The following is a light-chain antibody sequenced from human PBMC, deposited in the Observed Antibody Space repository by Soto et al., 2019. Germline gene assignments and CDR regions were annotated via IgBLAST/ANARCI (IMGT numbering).Light chain of an antibody. CDR3: NSYTSTSARV. CDR2: EVS. Sequence: QSALTQPASVSGSPGQSITISCTGSNSDVGAYNFVSWYQQHPGKAPKLMMYEVSNRPSGVSNRFSASKSGNTASLTISGLQAEDEAYYYCNSYTSTSARVFGGGTKLTVL. J-gene: IGLJ3*02. V-gene: IGLV2-14*01. CDR1: NSDVGAYNF.